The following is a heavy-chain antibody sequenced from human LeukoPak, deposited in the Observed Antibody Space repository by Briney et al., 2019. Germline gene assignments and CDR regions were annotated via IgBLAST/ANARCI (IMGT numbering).Heavy chain of an antibody. CDR1: GFTFSSYA. J-gene: IGHJ5*02. CDR3: ARDLITMVRGVIYNWFDP. V-gene: IGHV3-30-3*01. CDR2: ISYDGSNK. Sequence: PGGSLRLSCAASGFTFSSYAMHWVRQAPGKGLEWVAVISYDGSNKYYADSVEGRFTISRDNSKNTLYLQMNSLRAEDTAVYYCARDLITMVRGVIYNWFDPWGQGTLVTVSS. D-gene: IGHD3-10*01.